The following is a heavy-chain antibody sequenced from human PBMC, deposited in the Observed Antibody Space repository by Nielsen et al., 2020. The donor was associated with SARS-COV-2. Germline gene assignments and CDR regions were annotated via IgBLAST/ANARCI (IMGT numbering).Heavy chain of an antibody. CDR1: GFTFSKYS. J-gene: IGHJ4*02. CDR2: ISSSSGTI. CDR3: AKAGATVTTD. V-gene: IGHV3-48*01. D-gene: IGHD4-17*01. Sequence: GGSLRLSCAASGFTFSKYSINWVRQAPGKGLDWISYISSSSGTIRYADSVKGRFTISRDNAKNSLYLQMNSLRAEDTAVYYCAKAGATVTTDWGQGTLVTVSS.